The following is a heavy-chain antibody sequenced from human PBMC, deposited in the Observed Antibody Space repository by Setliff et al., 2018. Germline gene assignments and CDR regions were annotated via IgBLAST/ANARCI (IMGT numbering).Heavy chain of an antibody. CDR2: TIPIFGTT. D-gene: IGHD3-22*01. CDR1: GATFSSYG. V-gene: IGHV1-69*05. Sequence: ASVKVSCKASGATFSSYGISWVRQAPGQGLEWMAGTIPIFGTTEYAQKFQGRLTIITDESTNTAFMQLSSLRSDDTAVYYCVREGVDSRSSTDYRYYMDVWGKGTTVTVSS. CDR3: VREGVDSRSSTDYRYYMDV. J-gene: IGHJ6*03.